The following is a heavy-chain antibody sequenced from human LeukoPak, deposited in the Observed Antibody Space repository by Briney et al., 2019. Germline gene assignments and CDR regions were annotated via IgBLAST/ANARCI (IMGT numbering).Heavy chain of an antibody. D-gene: IGHD3-22*01. CDR3: ARESGYYDSSGYSRYYYYMGV. CDR2: INHSGST. J-gene: IGHJ6*03. CDR1: GGSFSGYY. Sequence: SETLSLTCAVYGGSFSGYYWSWIRQPPGKGLEWIGEINHSGSTNYNRSLKSRVTISVDTSKNQFSLKLSSVTAADTAVYYCARESGYYDSSGYSRYYYYMGVWGKGTTVTVSS. V-gene: IGHV4-34*01.